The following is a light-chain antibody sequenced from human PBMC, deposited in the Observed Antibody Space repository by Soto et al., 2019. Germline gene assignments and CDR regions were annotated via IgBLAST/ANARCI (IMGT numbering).Light chain of an antibody. V-gene: IGLV2-23*02. CDR1: SSDVGSHNL. Sequence: QAVLTQPASVSGSPGQSITISCTGTSSDVGSHNLVSWYQQHPGQAPKLMIYEVSKRPLGVSARFSASKSGNTASLTISGLQAEDEADYYCSSYGGSRAVFGGGTQLIVL. CDR2: EVS. CDR3: SSYGGSRAV. J-gene: IGLJ7*01.